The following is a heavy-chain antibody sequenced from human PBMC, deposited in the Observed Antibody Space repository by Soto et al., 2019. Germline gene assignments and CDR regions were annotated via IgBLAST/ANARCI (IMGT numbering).Heavy chain of an antibody. CDR3: IRYAAVSH. Sequence: DVQLVESGGGLVQPGGSLRLSCVGSGVTSDTFSTSWMHWVRQVPGKGLAWVSGINPDGSSTAYADSVNGRFTISRDNAKNTLYLQMNSLGVEDTAIYYCIRYAAVSHWSQGTLVTVSS. V-gene: IGHV3-74*01. D-gene: IGHD2-8*01. CDR2: INPDGSST. J-gene: IGHJ4*02. CDR1: GVTSDTFSTSW.